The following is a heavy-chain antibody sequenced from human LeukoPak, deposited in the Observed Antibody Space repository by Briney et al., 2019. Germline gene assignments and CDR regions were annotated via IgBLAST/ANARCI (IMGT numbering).Heavy chain of an antibody. Sequence: SETLSLTCTVSGGSISSYYWSWIRQPPGKGLEWIGEINHSGSTNYNPSLKSRVTISVDTSKNQFSLKLSSVTAADTAVYYCARHASAMVRGVLYNWFDPWGQGTLVTVSS. V-gene: IGHV4-34*01. CDR1: GGSISSYY. D-gene: IGHD3-10*01. J-gene: IGHJ5*02. CDR2: INHSGST. CDR3: ARHASAMVRGVLYNWFDP.